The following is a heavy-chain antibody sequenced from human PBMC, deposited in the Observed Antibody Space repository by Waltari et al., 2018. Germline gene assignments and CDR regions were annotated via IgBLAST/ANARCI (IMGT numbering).Heavy chain of an antibody. J-gene: IGHJ4*02. D-gene: IGHD3-16*01. CDR1: GFNFSDSD. CDR3: AKDWGGGTYTWAD. CDR2: VSGSTSYT. V-gene: IGHV3-11*06. Sequence: QVQLVESGGGLVKPGGSLTLSCAASGFNFSDSDMSWIRKAPGDVVEWIASVSGSTSYTQSAESVKGRFTISRDNAKNSLYLRMNRLRVEDTAVYYCAKDWGGGTYTWADWGQGTLVTVSS.